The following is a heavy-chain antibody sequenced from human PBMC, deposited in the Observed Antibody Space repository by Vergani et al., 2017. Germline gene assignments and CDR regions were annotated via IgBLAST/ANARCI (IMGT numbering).Heavy chain of an antibody. CDR3: VRDRGLCAGGRCYTEAWDY. V-gene: IGHV3-30*03. CDR1: GFTFVNFG. Sequence: VQLLESGGGLVQPGGSLRLSCAASGFTFVNFGMHWVRQAPGKGLEWVVGISFDGTNEYYPDLVKGRFTISRDIAKNTLYLQVRSLRLEDTGVYHCVRDRGLCAGGRCYTEAWDYWGQGTPVTVSS. J-gene: IGHJ4*02. D-gene: IGHD2-2*02. CDR2: ISFDGTNE.